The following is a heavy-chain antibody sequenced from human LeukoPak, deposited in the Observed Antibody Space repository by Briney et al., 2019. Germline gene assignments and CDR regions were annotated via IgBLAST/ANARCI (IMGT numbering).Heavy chain of an antibody. J-gene: IGHJ6*03. CDR3: ARAAIAAARIYYYMDV. V-gene: IGHV3-21*01. D-gene: IGHD6-13*01. Sequence: PGGSLRPSCAASGFTFSNYGLSWVRQAPGKGLEWVSFISTSSSYIHNADSVKGRFTISRDNAENSLYLQMNSLRAEDTAVYYCARAAIAAARIYYYMDVWGKGTTVTVSS. CDR1: GFTFSNYG. CDR2: ISTSSSYI.